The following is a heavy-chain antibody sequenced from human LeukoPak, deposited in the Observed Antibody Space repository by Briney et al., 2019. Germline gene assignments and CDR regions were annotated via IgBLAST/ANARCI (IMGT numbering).Heavy chain of an antibody. J-gene: IGHJ4*02. Sequence: GGSRRLSCTASGFTFSDYVMNWVRLAPGKGLEWVSSISGRSSHMYYTDSAKGRFTISRDNAKNSLYLQMNSLRAEDTAVYYCARAFPPLRTSAAGDFWGQGTLVTVSS. V-gene: IGHV3-21*06. CDR1: GFTFSDYV. CDR2: ISGRSSHM. CDR3: ARAFPPLRTSAAGDF. D-gene: IGHD6-25*01.